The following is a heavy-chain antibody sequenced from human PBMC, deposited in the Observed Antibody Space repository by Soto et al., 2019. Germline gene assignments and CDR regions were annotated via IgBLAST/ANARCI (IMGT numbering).Heavy chain of an antibody. J-gene: IGHJ5*02. CDR3: ARAREYGSGSYYNADRVNWFDP. D-gene: IGHD3-10*01. CDR1: GGSISSGGYY. CDR2: IYYSGST. Sequence: SETLSLTCTVAGGSISSGGYYWSWIRKHPGKGLEWIGYIYYSGSTYYNPSLKSRVTISVDTSKNQFSLKLSSVTAADTAVYYCARAREYGSGSYYNADRVNWFDPWGQGTLVAVSS. V-gene: IGHV4-31*03.